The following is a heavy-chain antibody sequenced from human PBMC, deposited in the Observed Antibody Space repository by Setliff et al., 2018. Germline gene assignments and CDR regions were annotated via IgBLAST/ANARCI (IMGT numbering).Heavy chain of an antibody. CDR1: GGSISSGSYY. D-gene: IGHD3-10*01. V-gene: IGHV4-39*01. J-gene: IGHJ4*02. Sequence: PPETLSLTCSVSGGSISSGSYYWGWIRQSPGKGLEWIGSMYYSGSTYYNPSLKGRVTLSVDTTKNQFSLKLTSMTAADTAVYFCARHLLVQGTYHFDYWGQGSPVTVSS. CDR3: ARHLLVQGTYHFDY. CDR2: MYYSGST.